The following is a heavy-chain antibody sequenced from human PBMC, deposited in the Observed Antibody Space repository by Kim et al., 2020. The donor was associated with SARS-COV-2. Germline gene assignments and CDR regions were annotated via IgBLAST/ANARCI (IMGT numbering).Heavy chain of an antibody. Sequence: GGSLRLSCTASGFTVSSHNMNWVRQAPGKGLEWVSAISSSGGTYYPAASVKGRIIITSDNANNLQYLLKNSLRAEDTALYYSTGVGAQEKNPNAYGSWG. CDR1: GFTVSSHN. V-gene: IGHV3-21*01. CDR2: ISSSGGTY. CDR3: TGVGAQEKNPNAYGS. J-gene: IGHJ5*01. D-gene: IGHD4-17*01.